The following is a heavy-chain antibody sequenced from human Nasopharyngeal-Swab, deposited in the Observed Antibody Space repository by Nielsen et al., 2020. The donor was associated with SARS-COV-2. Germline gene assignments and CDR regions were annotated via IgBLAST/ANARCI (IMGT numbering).Heavy chain of an antibody. Sequence: GGSLRLSCAASGFTFSSSGMHWVRQAPGKGLEWVAIISYDGIIKHYADSAKGRFSISRDNSKNTLYLQMNSLRAEDTAVYYCARSVEADYWGQGTLVTVSS. CDR3: ARSVEADY. CDR2: ISYDGIIK. J-gene: IGHJ4*02. CDR1: GFTFSSSG. D-gene: IGHD2-15*01. V-gene: IGHV3-30*03.